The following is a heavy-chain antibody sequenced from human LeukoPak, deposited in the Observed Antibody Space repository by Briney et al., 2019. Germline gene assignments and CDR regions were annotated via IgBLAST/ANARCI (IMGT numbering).Heavy chain of an antibody. Sequence: SETLTLTCTVSGGSISSSSYYWGWIRQPPGKGLEWIGSIYYSGSTYYNPSLKSRVTISVDTSKNQFSLKLSSVTAADTAVYYCARRVGQYYDFWSGYSYYFDYWGQGTLVTVSS. V-gene: IGHV4-39*01. CDR3: ARRVGQYYDFWSGYSYYFDY. CDR2: IYYSGST. J-gene: IGHJ4*02. D-gene: IGHD3-3*01. CDR1: GGSISSSSYY.